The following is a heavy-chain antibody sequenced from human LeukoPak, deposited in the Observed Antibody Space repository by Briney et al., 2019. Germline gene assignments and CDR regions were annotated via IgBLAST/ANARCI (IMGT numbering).Heavy chain of an antibody. CDR2: INHSGST. Sequence: SETLSLTCTVSGDSIRSYYWSWIRQPPGKGLEWIGEINHSGSTNYNPSLKSRVTISVDTSKNQFSLKLSSVTAADTAVYYCARHPGYCSSTSCYAFGPDYWGQGTLVTVSS. D-gene: IGHD2-2*01. V-gene: IGHV4-34*01. J-gene: IGHJ4*02. CDR1: GDSIRSYY. CDR3: ARHPGYCSSTSCYAFGPDY.